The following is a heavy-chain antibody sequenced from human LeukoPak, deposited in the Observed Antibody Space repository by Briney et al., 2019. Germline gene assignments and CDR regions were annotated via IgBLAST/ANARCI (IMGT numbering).Heavy chain of an antibody. CDR3: ARDYYGSGSYYNNGY. Sequence: GGSLRLSCAASGFTFSSYSMNWVRQAPGKGLEWVSSISSSSSYIYYADSVKGRFTISRDNAKNSLYLQMNSLRAEDTAVYYCARDYYGSGSYYNNGYWGQGTLVTVSS. J-gene: IGHJ4*02. CDR1: GFTFSSYS. CDR2: ISSSSSYI. V-gene: IGHV3-21*01. D-gene: IGHD3-10*01.